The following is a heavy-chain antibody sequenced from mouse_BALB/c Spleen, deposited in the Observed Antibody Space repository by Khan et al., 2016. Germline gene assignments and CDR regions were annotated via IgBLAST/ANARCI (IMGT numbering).Heavy chain of an antibody. Sequence: QVQLQQPGTELVRPGASVKLSCKASDYSFTRYWMNWVKQRPGQGLEWIGMIHPSESESRLNQKFKDKATLTVDNSSSIAYMQLSSPTSEDSAVYYCTRSAYGNHPYYAMDYWGQGTSVTVSS. CDR1: DYSFTRYW. CDR3: TRSAYGNHPYYAMDY. V-gene: IGHV1-61*01. J-gene: IGHJ4*01. D-gene: IGHD2-1*01. CDR2: IHPSESES.